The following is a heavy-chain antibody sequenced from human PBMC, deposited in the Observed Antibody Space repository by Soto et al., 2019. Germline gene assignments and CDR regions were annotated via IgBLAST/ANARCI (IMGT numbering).Heavy chain of an antibody. J-gene: IGHJ4*02. V-gene: IGHV4-30-2*01. CDR1: AGSISVGGYS. D-gene: IGHD2-8*01. Sequence: SETLSLTCAVSAGSISVGGYSWSWIRQPPGKGLEWIGYIYQSGSTYYNPSLKSRVTISLDRSKNQFSLMLNSVTAADTAVYYCARVGETNGYYYFDYWGQGTLVTVSS. CDR3: ARVGETNGYYYFDY. CDR2: IYQSGST.